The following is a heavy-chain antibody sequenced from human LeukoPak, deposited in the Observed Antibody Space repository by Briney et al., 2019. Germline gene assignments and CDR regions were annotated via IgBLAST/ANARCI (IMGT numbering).Heavy chain of an antibody. CDR1: GFTFSTSL. V-gene: IGHV3-64D*09. CDR2: ISANGDSA. D-gene: IGHD2-2*01. CDR3: VKDRDCSSTSCYLPFSY. Sequence: GGSLRLSCSASGFTFSTSLIHWVRQAPGKGLQYVSAISANGDSAYYADSVRGRFTVSRDNSKNTMFLQMTNLRAEDMAMYYCVKDRDCSSTSCYLPFSYWGQGTLVTVSS. J-gene: IGHJ4*02.